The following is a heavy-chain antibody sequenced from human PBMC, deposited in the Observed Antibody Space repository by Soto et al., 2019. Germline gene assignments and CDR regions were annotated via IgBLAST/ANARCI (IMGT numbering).Heavy chain of an antibody. Sequence: SETMSLTWAFSGCSLSSGIYSLRWIRQPPGKGPEWIGYIYHTGSTYYNPSLKSRVTFLVDRSKNQFSLKLTSVTAADTAVYYCARPTTVTLLLDSWGQGTLVTVSS. CDR1: GCSLSSGIYS. J-gene: IGHJ4*02. D-gene: IGHD4-17*01. CDR2: IYHTGST. V-gene: IGHV4-30-2*01. CDR3: ARPTTVTLLLDS.